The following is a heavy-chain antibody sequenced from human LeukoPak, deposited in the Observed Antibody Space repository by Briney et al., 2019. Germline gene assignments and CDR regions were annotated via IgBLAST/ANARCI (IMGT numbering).Heavy chain of an antibody. Sequence: PGESLKISCKGSGYSFSTDWIGWVRQMPGKGLEWMGVIYLSDSDIRYSPSFEGQVTTSADKSISTAYLQWSSLRASDTGIYYCARRPRGNYLFQYWGQGTLVTVSS. V-gene: IGHV5-51*01. D-gene: IGHD1-26*01. CDR3: ARRPRGNYLFQY. J-gene: IGHJ4*02. CDR2: IYLSDSDI. CDR1: GYSFSTDW.